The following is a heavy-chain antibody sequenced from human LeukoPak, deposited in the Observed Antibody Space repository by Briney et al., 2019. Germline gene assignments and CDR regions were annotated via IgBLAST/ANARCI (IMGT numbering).Heavy chain of an antibody. CDR3: ARALGSTDDC. D-gene: IGHD2-2*01. Sequence: PGRTLRLSCAASGFTFRNYGMHWVRQAPGKGLEWVAVIWYDGKKEHYADSVNGRFTISRDNSKNTLDLQMNSLRAEDTAVYYCARALGSTDDCWGQGTLVTVSS. V-gene: IGHV3-33*01. J-gene: IGHJ4*02. CDR2: IWYDGKKE. CDR1: GFTFRNYG.